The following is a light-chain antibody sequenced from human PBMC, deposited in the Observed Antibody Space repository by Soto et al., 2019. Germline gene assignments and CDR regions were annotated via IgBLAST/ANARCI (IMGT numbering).Light chain of an antibody. CDR2: KAS. V-gene: IGKV1-5*03. CDR3: QNYNSFSEA. J-gene: IGKJ1*01. CDR1: QTISSW. Sequence: DIQMTQSPSTLSGSVGDRVTITCRASQTISSWLAWYQQKPGKAPKLLIYKASTLKSGVPSRFSGSGSGTEFTLTMSSLQPDGFATYYCQNYNSFSEACGQGTKVDIK.